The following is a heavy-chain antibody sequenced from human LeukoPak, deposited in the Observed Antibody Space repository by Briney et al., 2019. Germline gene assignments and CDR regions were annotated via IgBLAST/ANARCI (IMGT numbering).Heavy chain of an antibody. V-gene: IGHV3-30*03. CDR3: ARVRTVGATLEAFDY. CDR2: ISYDGSNK. CDR1: GFTFSSYS. D-gene: IGHD1-26*01. Sequence: GGSLRLSCAASGFTFSSYSMNWVRQAPGKGLEWVAVISYDGSNKYYADSVKGRFTISRDNSKNTLYLQMNSLRAEDTAVYYCARVRTVGATLEAFDYWGQGTLVTVSS. J-gene: IGHJ4*02.